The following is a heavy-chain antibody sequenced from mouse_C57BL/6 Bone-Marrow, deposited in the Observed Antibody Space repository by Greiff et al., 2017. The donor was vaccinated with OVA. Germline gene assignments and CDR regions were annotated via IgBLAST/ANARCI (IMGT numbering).Heavy chain of an antibody. CDR1: GYTFTDYY. Sequence: VQLQQSGPELVKPGASVKISCKASGYTFTDYYMNWVKQSHGKSLEWIGDINPNNGGTSYNQKFKGKATLTVDKSSSTAYMELRSLTSEDYAVYYCASGYDGYYAWFAYWGQGTLVTVSA. CDR3: ASGYDGYYAWFAY. CDR2: INPNNGGT. J-gene: IGHJ3*01. D-gene: IGHD2-3*01. V-gene: IGHV1-26*01.